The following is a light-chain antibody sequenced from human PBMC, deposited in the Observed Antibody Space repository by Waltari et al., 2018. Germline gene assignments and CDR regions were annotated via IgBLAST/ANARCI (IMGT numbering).Light chain of an antibody. CDR2: YDD. J-gene: IGLJ2*01. CDR1: SSNIGNNA. V-gene: IGLV1-36*01. Sequence: QSVLTQPPSVSEAPRQRVTISCSGSSSNIGNNAVNWYQQLPGKAPKLLIYYDDLLPSGGCDRFSGSKSGTSASLAISGLQSEDEADDYCAAWDDSLNGLVFGGGTKLTVL. CDR3: AAWDDSLNGLV.